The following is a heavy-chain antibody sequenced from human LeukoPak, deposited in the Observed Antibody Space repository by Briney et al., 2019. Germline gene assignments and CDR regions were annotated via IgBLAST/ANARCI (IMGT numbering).Heavy chain of an antibody. CDR1: GYSISSGYY. J-gene: IGHJ4*02. CDR3: ARRIRKYLDY. D-gene: IGHD2-15*01. V-gene: IGHV4-38-2*01. CDR2: IYHSGST. Sequence: KTSETLSLTCAVSGYSISSGYYWGWLRPPPGKRLEWIGSIYHSGSTYYNPSLKSRVTISVDTSKNQFSLKLSSVTAADTAVYYCARRIRKYLDYRGQGTLVTVSS.